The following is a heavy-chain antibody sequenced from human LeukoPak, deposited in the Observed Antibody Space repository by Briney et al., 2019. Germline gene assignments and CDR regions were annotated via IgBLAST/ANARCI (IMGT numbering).Heavy chain of an antibody. Sequence: PSETLSLTCTVSGGSISSYYWSWIRQPPGKGLEWIGYIYYSGSTNYNPSLKSRVAISVDTSKNQFSLKLSSVTAADTAVYYCARAKGTYSSSWSSDAFDIWGQGTMVTVSS. CDR1: GGSISSYY. V-gene: IGHV4-59*01. J-gene: IGHJ3*02. D-gene: IGHD6-13*01. CDR2: IYYSGST. CDR3: ARAKGTYSSSWSSDAFDI.